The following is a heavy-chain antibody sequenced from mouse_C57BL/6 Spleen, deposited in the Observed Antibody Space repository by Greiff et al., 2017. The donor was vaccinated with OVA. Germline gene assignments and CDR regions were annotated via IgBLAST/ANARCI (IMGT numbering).Heavy chain of an antibody. V-gene: IGHV2-5*01. Sequence: VQLQQSGPGLVQPSQSLSITCTVSGFSLTSYGVHWVRQSPGKGLEWLGVKWRGGSTDYNAAFMSRLSITKDNSKSQVFFKMNSLQADDTAIYYCAKEGRYYYAMDYWGQGTSVTVSS. CDR2: KWRGGST. J-gene: IGHJ4*01. CDR1: GFSLTSYG. CDR3: AKEGRYYYAMDY.